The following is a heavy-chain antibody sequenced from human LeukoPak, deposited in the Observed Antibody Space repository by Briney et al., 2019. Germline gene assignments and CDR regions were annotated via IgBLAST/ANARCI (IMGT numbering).Heavy chain of an antibody. V-gene: IGHV3-48*03. D-gene: IGHD7-27*01. CDR1: GFTFSSYE. CDR3: ARDRTGDHFDY. CDR2: ISSSGSTI. J-gene: IGHJ4*02. Sequence: PGGSLRLSCAASGFTFSSYEMNWVRQAPGKGLEWVSYISSSGSTIYYADSVKGRFTISRDNAKNSLYLQMNSLRAEDTAVYYCARDRTGDHFDYWGQGTLVTVSS.